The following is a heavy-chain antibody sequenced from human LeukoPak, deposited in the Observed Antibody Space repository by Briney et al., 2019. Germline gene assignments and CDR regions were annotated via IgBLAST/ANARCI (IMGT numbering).Heavy chain of an antibody. CDR2: IYYSGST. Sequence: SETLSLTCTVSGGSISSYYWSWIRQPPGKGLEWIGYIYYSGSTNYNPSLKSRVTISVDTSKNQFSLKLSSVTAADTAVYYCARVYRTVIDYWGQGTLVTVSS. D-gene: IGHD2/OR15-2a*01. J-gene: IGHJ4*02. CDR3: ARVYRTVIDY. V-gene: IGHV4-59*01. CDR1: GGSISSYY.